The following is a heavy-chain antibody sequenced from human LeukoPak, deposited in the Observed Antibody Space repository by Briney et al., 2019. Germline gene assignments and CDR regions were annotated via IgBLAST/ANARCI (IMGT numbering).Heavy chain of an antibody. CDR1: GGSFSGYY. CDR2: INHSGST. J-gene: IGHJ4*02. Sequence: QPSETLSLTCAVYGGSFSGYYWSWIRQPPGKGLEWIGEINHSGSTNYNPSLKGRVTISVDTSKNQFSLKLSSVTAADTAVYYCARAPLTIFGVDPLYFDSWGQGTLVTVSS. D-gene: IGHD3-3*01. CDR3: ARAPLTIFGVDPLYFDS. V-gene: IGHV4-34*01.